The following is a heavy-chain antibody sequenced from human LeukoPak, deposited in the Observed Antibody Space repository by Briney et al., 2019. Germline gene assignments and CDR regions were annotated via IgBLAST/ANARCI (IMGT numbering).Heavy chain of an antibody. D-gene: IGHD6-13*01. CDR1: GGSFSGYY. CDR2: INHSGST. Sequence: AETLSLTCAVSGGSFSGYYWSWIRQPPGKGLEWIGEINHSGSTNYNPSLKSGVTISVDTSKNQFALKLSSVTAADTAVYYCARGGSAAAGLDYWGQGTLVTVSS. V-gene: IGHV4-34*01. J-gene: IGHJ4*02. CDR3: ARGGSAAAGLDY.